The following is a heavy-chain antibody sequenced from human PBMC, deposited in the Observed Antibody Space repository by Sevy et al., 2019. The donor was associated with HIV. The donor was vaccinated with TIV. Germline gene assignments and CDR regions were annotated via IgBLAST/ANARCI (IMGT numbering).Heavy chain of an antibody. CDR3: ERGLHNALD. Sequence: GGSLRLSCAASGFTFTTYWMTWVRQAPGKGLEWVANIKQDGSEKYYVDSVKGRFTISRDNAKNSVYLQMNSLRVEDTAVYYCERGLHNALDWGQGTLVTVSS. J-gene: IGHJ4*02. D-gene: IGHD2-2*01. CDR1: GFTFTTYW. CDR2: IKQDGSEK. V-gene: IGHV3-7*01.